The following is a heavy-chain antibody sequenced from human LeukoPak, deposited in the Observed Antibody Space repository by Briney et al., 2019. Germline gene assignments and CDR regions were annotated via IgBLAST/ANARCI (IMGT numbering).Heavy chain of an antibody. V-gene: IGHV3-7*01. CDR2: IKQDGSEK. CDR3: ARDWHSGSYNGGFFDY. J-gene: IGHJ4*02. CDR1: GFTFSSYW. Sequence: GGSLRLSCAASGFTFSSYWMSWVRQAPGKGLEWVANIKQDGSEKYYVDSVKGRFTISRDNAKNSLYLQMNSLRAEDTAVYYCARDWHSGSYNGGFFDYWAQGTLVTVSS. D-gene: IGHD1-26*01.